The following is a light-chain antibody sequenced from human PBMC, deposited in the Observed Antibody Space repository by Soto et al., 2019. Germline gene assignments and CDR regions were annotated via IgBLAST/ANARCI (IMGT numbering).Light chain of an antibody. CDR2: GAS. CDR1: QSVSSN. Sequence: EIVMTQSPATLSVSPGERATLSCRASQSVSSNLAWYQQKPGQAPRLLIYGASTRATGNPARFSGSGSVTEFTLTISRLEPEDFAVYYCQQYGSSPPFTFGPGTKVDIK. J-gene: IGKJ3*01. V-gene: IGKV3-15*01. CDR3: QQYGSSPPFT.